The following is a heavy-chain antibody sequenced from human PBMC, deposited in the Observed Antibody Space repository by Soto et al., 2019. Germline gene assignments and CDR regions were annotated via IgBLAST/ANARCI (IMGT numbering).Heavy chain of an antibody. Sequence: PGESLKISCKGSGYSITSYWIGWVRQMPGKGLEWMGIIYPGDSDTRYSPSFQGQVTISADKSISTAYLQWSSLKASDTAMYYCETSNPTLLEWLYHYWGQGTLDTVSS. J-gene: IGHJ4*02. D-gene: IGHD3-3*01. CDR2: IYPGDSDT. CDR1: GYSITSYW. CDR3: ETSNPTLLEWLYHY. V-gene: IGHV5-51*01.